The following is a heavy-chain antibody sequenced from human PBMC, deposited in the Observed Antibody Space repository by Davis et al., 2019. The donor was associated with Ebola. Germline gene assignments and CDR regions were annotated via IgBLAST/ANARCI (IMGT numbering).Heavy chain of an antibody. CDR2: ILPMLGIA. Sequence: AASVKVSCKASGGTFSSYTISWVRLAPGQGLEWMGRILPMLGIANYAQKFQGRVTITADISTTAYMELSSLRSEDTAVYYCARARDMATIGDYAMDVWGQGTTVTVSS. CDR3: ARARDMATIGDYAMDV. D-gene: IGHD5-24*01. CDR1: GGTFSSYT. V-gene: IGHV1-69*02. J-gene: IGHJ6*02.